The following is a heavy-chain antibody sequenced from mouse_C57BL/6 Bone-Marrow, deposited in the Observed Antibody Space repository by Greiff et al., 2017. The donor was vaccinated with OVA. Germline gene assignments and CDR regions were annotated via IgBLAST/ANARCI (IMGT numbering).Heavy chain of an antibody. Sequence: QVQLQQPGAELVKPGASVKLSCKASGYTFTSYWMHWVKQRPGQGLEWIGMIHPNSGSTNYNEKFKSKATLTVDKSSSTAYMQLSSLTSEDSAVYYCARERAPDYYGSSPYWYFDVWGTGTTVTVSA. CDR3: ARERAPDYYGSSPYWYFDV. J-gene: IGHJ1*03. V-gene: IGHV1-64*01. CDR2: IHPNSGST. D-gene: IGHD1-1*01. CDR1: GYTFTSYW.